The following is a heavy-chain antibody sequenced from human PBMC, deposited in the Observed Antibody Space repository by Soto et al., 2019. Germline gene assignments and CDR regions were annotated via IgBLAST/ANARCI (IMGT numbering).Heavy chain of an antibody. CDR2: ISTHNGNT. D-gene: IGHD3-3*01. CDR1: VFTSSG. J-gene: IGHJ3*01. Sequence: ASVKVSCKASVFTSSGISWVRQAPGQRLEWMGWISTHNGNTIYAQKFQGRVIMTMDTSTTTVYMELRSLRPDDTAVYFCAREGILGLFDAYDLWGQGTMVTVSS. V-gene: IGHV1-18*04. CDR3: AREGILGLFDAYDL.